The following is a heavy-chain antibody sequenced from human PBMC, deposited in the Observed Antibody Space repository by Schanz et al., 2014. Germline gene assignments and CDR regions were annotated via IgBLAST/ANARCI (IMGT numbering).Heavy chain of an antibody. CDR1: GFTFSGYG. CDR3: AREEGYGYGPGAFDI. CDR2: ISYDGRHK. Sequence: QVQLVESGGGVVQPGGSLRLSCAASGFTFSGYGMHWVRQAPGKGLEWVAIISYDGRHKNYADSVKGRFTISRDNSKNTLSLQMNSLRAEDTAVYYCAREEGYGYGPGAFDIWGQGTMVTVSS. D-gene: IGHD5-18*01. V-gene: IGHV3-30*03. J-gene: IGHJ3*02.